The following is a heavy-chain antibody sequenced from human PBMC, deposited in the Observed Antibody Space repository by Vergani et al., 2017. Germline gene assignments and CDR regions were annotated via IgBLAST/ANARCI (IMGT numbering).Heavy chain of an antibody. J-gene: IGHJ5*02. CDR1: GLTLSSYG. CDR3: GKTQGTVVGTWWFDP. V-gene: IGHV3-30*02. CDR2: TRPHEDGA. D-gene: IGHD1-7*01. Sequence: QVQLVESGGGVVQPGGSMRLSCSASGLTLSSYGVHWVRQAPGRGLESVTFTRPHEDGAFYSASVRGRFTVVRDNSKNTLYLEMNRLNVDDTAIYYCGKTQGTVVGTWWFDPWGQGTPVTVSS.